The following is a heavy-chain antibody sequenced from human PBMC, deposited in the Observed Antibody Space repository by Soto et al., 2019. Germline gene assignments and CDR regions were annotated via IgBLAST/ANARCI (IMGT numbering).Heavy chain of an antibody. CDR2: IFPLTDIP. Sequence: QVQLVQSGTEVKKPGSSVKVSCKASGGTFRNYPINWVRQAPGQGLEWMGSIFPLTDIPDYAQNFQARLTISADKSASPAYMELSSLTSDDTAICFCARGPLVVLNYFESWGQGTLVTVSS. CDR3: ARGPLVVLNYFES. V-gene: IGHV1-69*02. CDR1: GGTFRNYP. J-gene: IGHJ4*02. D-gene: IGHD3-10*01.